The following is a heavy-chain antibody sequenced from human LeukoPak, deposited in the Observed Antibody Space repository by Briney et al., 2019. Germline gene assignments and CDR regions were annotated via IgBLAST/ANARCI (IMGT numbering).Heavy chain of an antibody. D-gene: IGHD5-18*01. CDR2: ISYDGSNK. V-gene: IGHV3-30*04. Sequence: GGSLRLSCAASGFTFSSYAMHWVRQAPGKGLEWVAVISYDGSNKYYADSVKGRFTISRDNSKNTLYLQMNSLRAEDTAVYYCARVDTVMVLLSKNAATDMDVWGKGTTVTVSS. CDR3: ARVDTVMVLLSKNAATDMDV. J-gene: IGHJ6*03. CDR1: GFTFSSYA.